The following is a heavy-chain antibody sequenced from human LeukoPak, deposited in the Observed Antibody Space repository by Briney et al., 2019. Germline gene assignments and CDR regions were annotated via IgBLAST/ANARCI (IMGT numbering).Heavy chain of an antibody. D-gene: IGHD5-24*01. CDR3: ARDRRRDGYNLFDY. CDR2: INAGNGNT. J-gene: IGHJ4*02. CDR1: GYTFTSYA. Sequence: ASVKVSCKASGYTFTSYAMHWVRQAPGQRLEWMGWINAGNGNTKYSQKFQGRVTITRDTSASTAYMELSSLRSEDTAVYYCARDRRRDGYNLFDYWGQGTLVTVYS. V-gene: IGHV1-3*01.